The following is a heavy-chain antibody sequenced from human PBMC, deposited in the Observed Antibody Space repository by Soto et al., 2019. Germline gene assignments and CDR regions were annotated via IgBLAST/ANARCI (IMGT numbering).Heavy chain of an antibody. CDR1: GFTFSNYG. Sequence: QVQLVESGGGVVQPGRSLRLSCAAAGFTFSNYGMHWVRQAPGKRLVWVAAILNDGSNKFYADSVKGRFTISRDNSKDRLYLQMTSLGAEDTAFYYCASGASGNSYTSSGFDYWGQGTLVTVSS. J-gene: IGHJ4*02. D-gene: IGHD5-18*01. CDR2: ILNDGSNK. V-gene: IGHV3-30*03. CDR3: ASGASGNSYTSSGFDY.